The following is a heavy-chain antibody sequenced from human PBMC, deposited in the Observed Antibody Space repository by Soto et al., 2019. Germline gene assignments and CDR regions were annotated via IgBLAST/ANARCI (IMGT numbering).Heavy chain of an antibody. CDR2: INPNSGNT. J-gene: IGHJ6*02. D-gene: IGHD1-26*01. CDR3: AKGGAIVAAGTRVYLYNAMDV. Sequence: QVQLVQSGTEVKRPGDSVKVSCKASGYTFTGSYVHWVRQAPGQGLEWMGWINPNSGNTYLTQRFQGRVTMNRDTSIGTACMELRGLTSDDSAEYYCAKGGAIVAAGTRVYLYNAMDVWGQGSTVTVSS. CDR1: GYTFTGSY. V-gene: IGHV1-2*02.